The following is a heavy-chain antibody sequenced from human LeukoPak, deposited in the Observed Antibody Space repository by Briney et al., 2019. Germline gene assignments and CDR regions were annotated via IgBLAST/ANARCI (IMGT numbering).Heavy chain of an antibody. CDR1: GGSISSSSYY. D-gene: IGHD6-19*01. V-gene: IGHV4-39*01. Sequence: SETLSLTCTVSGGSISSSSYYWGWIRQPPGKGLEWIGSIYYSGSTYYNPSLKSRVTISVDTSKNQFSLKLSPVTAADTAVYYCASSYSSGWYYYWGQGTLVTVSS. J-gene: IGHJ4*02. CDR3: ASSYSSGWYYY. CDR2: IYYSGST.